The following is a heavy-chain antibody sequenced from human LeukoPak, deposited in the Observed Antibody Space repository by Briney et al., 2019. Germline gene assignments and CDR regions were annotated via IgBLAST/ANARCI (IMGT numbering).Heavy chain of an antibody. CDR2: IYYSGRT. D-gene: IGHD5-12*01. Sequence: SSETLSLTCTVSGGSISTTSYYWGWIRQPPGKGLEWIGSIYYSGRTYYNPSLKSRVTISVDTPKNQFSLKLSSVTAADTAVYYCARDGYSGSDALWGQGTLVTVSS. CDR3: ARDGYSGSDAL. V-gene: IGHV4-39*07. J-gene: IGHJ4*02. CDR1: GGSISTTSYY.